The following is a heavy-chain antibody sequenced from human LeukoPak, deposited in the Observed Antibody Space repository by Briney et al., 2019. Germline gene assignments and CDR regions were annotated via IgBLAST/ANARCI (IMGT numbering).Heavy chain of an antibody. CDR1: GGSISSYY. CDR3: ARLSPYCSSTSCYARGRFDP. CDR2: IYYSGST. D-gene: IGHD2-2*01. Sequence: PSETLSLTCTVSGGSISSYYWSWIRQPPGKGLEWIGYIYYSGSTNYNPSLKSRVTISVDTSKNQFSLKLSSVTAADTAVYYCARLSPYCSSTSCYARGRFDPWGQGTLVTVSS. J-gene: IGHJ5*02. V-gene: IGHV4-59*08.